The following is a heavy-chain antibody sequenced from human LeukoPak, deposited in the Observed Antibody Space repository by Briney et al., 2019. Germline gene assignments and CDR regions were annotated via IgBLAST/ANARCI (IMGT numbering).Heavy chain of an antibody. CDR3: AKSGSGWYDVGYFDY. D-gene: IGHD6-19*01. V-gene: IGHV3-23*01. CDR1: GFTFSSYG. CDR2: ISGSGGST. Sequence: QSGGSLRLSCAASGFTFSSYGMSWVRQAPGKGLEWVSAISGSGGSTYYADSVKGRFTISRDNSKNTLYLQMNSLRAEDTAVYYCAKSGSGWYDVGYFDYWGQGTLVTVSS. J-gene: IGHJ4*02.